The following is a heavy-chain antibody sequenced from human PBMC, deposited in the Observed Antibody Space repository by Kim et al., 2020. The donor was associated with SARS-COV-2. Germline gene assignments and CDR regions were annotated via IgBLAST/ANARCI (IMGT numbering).Heavy chain of an antibody. J-gene: IGHJ6*02. V-gene: IGHV3-7*01. D-gene: IGHD6-13*01. CDR1: GFTFSSYW. CDR3: ARGEAAAGGLWGIYYYGMDV. CDR2: IKQDGSEK. Sequence: GGSLRLSCAASGFTFSSYWMSWVRQAPGKGLEWVANIKQDGSEKYYVDSVKGRFTISRDNAKNSLYLQMNSLRAEDTAVYYCARGEAAAGGLWGIYYYGMDVWGQGTTVTVSS.